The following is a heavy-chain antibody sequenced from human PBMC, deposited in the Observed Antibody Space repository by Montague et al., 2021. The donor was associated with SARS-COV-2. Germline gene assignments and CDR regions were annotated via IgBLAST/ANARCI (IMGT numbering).Heavy chain of an antibody. CDR1: GDSVSHDF. J-gene: IGHJ4*02. Sequence: SETLSLTCTVSGDSVSHDFWTWIRQPPGKGLEWIGYAYYSRSSSYNPSLRGRVSIAVDTSKNQFSLRLSTVTAADTAIYYCVRDPAPSGSGTFYDYWGQGTRVAGS. D-gene: IGHD1-26*01. CDR2: AYYSRSS. CDR3: VRDPAPSGSGTFYDY. V-gene: IGHV4-59*02.